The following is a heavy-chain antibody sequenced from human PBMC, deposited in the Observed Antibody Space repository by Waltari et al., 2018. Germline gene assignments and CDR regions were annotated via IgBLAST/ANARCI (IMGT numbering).Heavy chain of an antibody. CDR1: GGSVSSPASY. CDR2: IYYSGST. Sequence: QLQLQESGPALVRPSETLSLSCTVSGGSVSSPASYWSWVRQSPGKGLEWIETIYYSGSTSYKPSLKSRVTISIDTSKNQLSLELTSVTAANTAIYYCASHLWYRDLSRVAFDFWGQGTLVAVSS. J-gene: IGHJ4*02. V-gene: IGHV4-39*07. D-gene: IGHD3-10*01. CDR3: ASHLWYRDLSRVAFDF.